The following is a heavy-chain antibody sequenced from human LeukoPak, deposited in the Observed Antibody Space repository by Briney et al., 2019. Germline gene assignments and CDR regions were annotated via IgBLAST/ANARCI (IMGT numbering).Heavy chain of an antibody. D-gene: IGHD6-13*01. CDR2: IKHDGSEE. Sequence: GGSLRLSCAASGFNLSYYWMTWVRQAPGKGLEWVANIKHDGSEENYVYSVKGRFTISRDNGKNSVSLQIDSLRAEDTAVYYCTRASGYMCSSWYNWFDPWGQGTLVTVAS. CDR3: TRASGYMCSSWYNWFDP. J-gene: IGHJ5*02. V-gene: IGHV3-7*01. CDR1: GFNLSYYW.